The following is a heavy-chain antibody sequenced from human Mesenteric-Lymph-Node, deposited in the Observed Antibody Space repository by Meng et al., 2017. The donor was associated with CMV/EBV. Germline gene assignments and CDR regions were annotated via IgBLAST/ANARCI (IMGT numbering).Heavy chain of an antibody. J-gene: IGHJ5*02. CDR3: ARPHYYGSGSSPWFDP. CDR2: IYYSGHT. CDR1: GGSISSSSYY. V-gene: IGHV4-39*01. D-gene: IGHD3-10*01. Sequence: HLPRQESGPALVTPSHPLPLTCTVSGGSISSSSYYWGWIRQPPGKGLEWIGSIYYSGHTYYNPSLKSRVIISVDTSQNQFSRKLSSVTAADTAVYYCARPHYYGSGSSPWFDPWGQGTLVTVSS.